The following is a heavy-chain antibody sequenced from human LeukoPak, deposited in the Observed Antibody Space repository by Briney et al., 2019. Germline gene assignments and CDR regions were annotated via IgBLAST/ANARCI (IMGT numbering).Heavy chain of an antibody. CDR3: ATYYDFWSGLQQGAFDI. Sequence: SVKVSCKASGGTFSSYAISWVRQAPGQGLEWMGGIIPIFGTANYAQKFQGRVTITTDESTSTAYMELSSLRSEDTAVCYCATYYDFWSGLQQGAFDIWGQGTMVTVSS. J-gene: IGHJ3*02. CDR2: IIPIFGTA. CDR1: GGTFSSYA. D-gene: IGHD3-3*01. V-gene: IGHV1-69*05.